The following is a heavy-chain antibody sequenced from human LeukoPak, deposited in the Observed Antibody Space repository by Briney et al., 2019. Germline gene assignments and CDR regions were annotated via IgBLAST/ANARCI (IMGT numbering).Heavy chain of an antibody. CDR1: GFTFDDYA. Sequence: GGSLRLSCAASGFTFDDYAMHWVRQAPGKGLEWVSGISWNSGSIGYADSVKGRFTISRDNAKNSLYLQMNSLRAEDTALYYCAKSAAARDPFDYWGQGTLVTASS. J-gene: IGHJ4*02. CDR2: ISWNSGSI. V-gene: IGHV3-9*01. CDR3: AKSAAARDPFDY. D-gene: IGHD6-6*01.